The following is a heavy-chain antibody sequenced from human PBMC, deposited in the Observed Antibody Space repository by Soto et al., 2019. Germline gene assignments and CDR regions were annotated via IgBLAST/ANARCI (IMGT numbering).Heavy chain of an antibody. J-gene: IGHJ4*02. CDR1: GGAVSSGSHY. CDR2: IHYSGST. CDR3: ARALYSTFDY. D-gene: IGHD2-21*01. Sequence: SETLSLTCTVSGGAVSSGSHYWSWIRQPPGKGLEWIGYIHYSGSTNYNPSLKSRVTISVDTSKNQFSLKLSSVTAADTAVYYCARALYSTFDYWGQGTLVTVSS. V-gene: IGHV4-61*01.